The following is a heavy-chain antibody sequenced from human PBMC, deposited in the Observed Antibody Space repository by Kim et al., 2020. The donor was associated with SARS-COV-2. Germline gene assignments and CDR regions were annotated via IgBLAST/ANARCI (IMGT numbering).Heavy chain of an antibody. CDR3: AREVGYQLLRHYYYYGMDV. Sequence: GGSLRLSCAASGFTFSSYSMNWVRQAPGKGLEWVSSISSSSSYIYYADSVKGRFTISRDNAKNSLYLQMNSLRAEDTAVYYCAREVGYQLLRHYYYYGMDVWGQGTTVTVSS. D-gene: IGHD2-2*01. CDR2: ISSSSSYI. CDR1: GFTFSSYS. V-gene: IGHV3-21*01. J-gene: IGHJ6*02.